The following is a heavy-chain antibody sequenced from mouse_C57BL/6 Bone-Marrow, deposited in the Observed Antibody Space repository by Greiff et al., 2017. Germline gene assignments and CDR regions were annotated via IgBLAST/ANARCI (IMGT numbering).Heavy chain of an antibody. CDR2: IRNKANGYTT. J-gene: IGHJ4*01. D-gene: IGHD3-1*01. V-gene: IGHV7-3*01. Sequence: DVMLVESGGGLVQPGGSLSLSCAASGFTFTDYYMSWVRPPPGKALEWLGFIRNKANGYTTEYSASVKGRFTISSDNSQSILYLQMNALRAEDSATYYCASLDTPAPVDYWGQGTSVTVSS. CDR1: GFTFTDYY. CDR3: ASLDTPAPVDY.